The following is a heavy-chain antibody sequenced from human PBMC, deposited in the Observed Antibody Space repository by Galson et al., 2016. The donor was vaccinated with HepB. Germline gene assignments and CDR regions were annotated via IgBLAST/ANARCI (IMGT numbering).Heavy chain of an antibody. D-gene: IGHD2-8*01. CDR3: ARVGGGGYCTNGFCHLNNWFDP. Sequence: SLRLSCAASGFTFSRSSMNWVRQAPGGGLEWLSHTSSGGSTIYYADSVQGRFTISRDNAQNSLYLQMSSLRDEDTAVYFCARVGGGGYCTNGFCHLNNWFDPWGPGTVVTVSS. V-gene: IGHV3-48*02. J-gene: IGHJ5*02. CDR2: TSSGGSTI. CDR1: GFTFSRSS.